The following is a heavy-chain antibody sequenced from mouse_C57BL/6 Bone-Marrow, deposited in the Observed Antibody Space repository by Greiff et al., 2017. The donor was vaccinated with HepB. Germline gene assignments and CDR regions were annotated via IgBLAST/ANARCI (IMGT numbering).Heavy chain of an antibody. CDR2: IRSKSNNYAT. CDR1: GFSFNTYA. CDR3: VRAGDYDVLAPAWFAY. J-gene: IGHJ3*01. D-gene: IGHD2-4*01. Sequence: EVQLVESGGGLVQPKGSLKLSCAASGFSFNTYAMNWVRQAPGKGLEWVARIRSKSNNYATYYADSVKDRFTISRDDSESMLYLQMNNLKTEDTAMYYCVRAGDYDVLAPAWFAYWGQGTLVTVSA. V-gene: IGHV10-1*01.